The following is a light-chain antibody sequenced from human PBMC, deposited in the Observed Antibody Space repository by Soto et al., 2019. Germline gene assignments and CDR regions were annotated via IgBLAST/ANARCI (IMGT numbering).Light chain of an antibody. CDR1: SSDVGGYNY. CDR3: SSYAGSNNFVV. V-gene: IGLV2-8*01. Sequence: QSALTQPPSASGSPGQSVTISCTGTSSDVGGYNYVSWYQQHPGKAPKLMIYEDSKRPSGVPDRFFGSKSGNTASLTVSGLQAEDEADYYCSSYAGSNNFVVFGGGTKLTVL. CDR2: EDS. J-gene: IGLJ2*01.